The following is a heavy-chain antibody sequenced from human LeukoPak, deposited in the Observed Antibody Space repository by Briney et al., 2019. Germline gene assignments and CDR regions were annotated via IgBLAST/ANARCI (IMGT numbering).Heavy chain of an antibody. V-gene: IGHV4-59*11. CDR3: ARGATFRGTYYMDV. Sequence: SETLSLTCIVSGGPISTHYWSWSRQPPGKGLEWIGYNDYSGSTNYDPSLKSRVTISVDTSKNQFSLKLNSVTAADTAVYYCARGATFRGTYYMDVWGKGTTVTVSS. J-gene: IGHJ6*03. CDR2: NDYSGST. D-gene: IGHD3-10*01. CDR1: GGPISTHY.